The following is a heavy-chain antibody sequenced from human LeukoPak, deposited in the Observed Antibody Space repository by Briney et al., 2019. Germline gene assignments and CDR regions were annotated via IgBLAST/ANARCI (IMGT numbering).Heavy chain of an antibody. CDR2: INPSDGDR. V-gene: IGHV1-46*01. Sequence: ASVKVSCKASGYTFTTYKMHWVRQAPGQGLEWVGIINPSDGDRRNAQKFQGRVNMTIDTSTSTVYMELSSLTSEDTAVYYCAKDGGSYSADYWGQGTLVTVSS. D-gene: IGHD3-10*01. CDR1: GYTFTTYK. J-gene: IGHJ4*02. CDR3: AKDGGSYSADY.